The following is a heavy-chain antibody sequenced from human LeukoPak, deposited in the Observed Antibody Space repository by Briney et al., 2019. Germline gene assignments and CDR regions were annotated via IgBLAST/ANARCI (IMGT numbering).Heavy chain of an antibody. J-gene: IGHJ5*02. Sequence: PGGSLRLSCAVSGFTFSIYGMTWVRQAPGKGLEWVSAICGSGCGGTTYYADSVKGRFTVSRDNSKNTLYLQMNSLTAEDTAVYYCAKDRGGSYPNWFEPWGQGTLVTVSS. CDR2: ICGSGCGGTT. CDR1: GFTFSIYG. D-gene: IGHD1-26*01. V-gene: IGHV3-23*01. CDR3: AKDRGGSYPNWFEP.